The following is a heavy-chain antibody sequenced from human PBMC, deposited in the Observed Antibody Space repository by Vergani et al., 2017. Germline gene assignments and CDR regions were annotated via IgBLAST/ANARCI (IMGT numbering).Heavy chain of an antibody. CDR3: ARDQVSIVATTTYYYYYYGMDV. CDR1: GFTVSSNY. Sequence: EVQLVESGGGLVQPGGSLRLSCAASGFTVSSNYMSWVRQAPGKGLEWVSVIYSGGSTYYSGSMKGRFTISRHNSKNTLYLQMNSLRAQDTAVYYCARDQVSIVATTTYYYYYYGMDVWGQGTTVTVSS. J-gene: IGHJ6*02. CDR2: IYSGGST. D-gene: IGHD5-12*01. V-gene: IGHV3-53*04.